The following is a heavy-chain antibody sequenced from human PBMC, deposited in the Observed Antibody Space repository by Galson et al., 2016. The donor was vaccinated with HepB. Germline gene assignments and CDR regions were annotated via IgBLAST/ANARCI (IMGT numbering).Heavy chain of an antibody. J-gene: IGHJ4*02. D-gene: IGHD3-9*01. CDR3: ARGTVQYCDWLSYLDS. CDR1: RFTFSSYW. V-gene: IGHV3-74*01. CDR2: INSDGSST. Sequence: SLRLSCAASRFTFSSYWMHWVRQAPGKGLVWVSRINSDGSSTTYADPVKGRFTISRDNAQDTLYLQMNSLRAEDTAVYYLARGTVQYCDWLSYLDSWGQGTLVTVSS.